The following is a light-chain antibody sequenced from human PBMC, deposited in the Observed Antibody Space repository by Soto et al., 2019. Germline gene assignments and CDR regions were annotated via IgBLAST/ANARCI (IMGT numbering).Light chain of an antibody. Sequence: EFVLTQSPGTLSLSPGERATLSCRASQTVRNNYLAWYQQKPGQAPRLLIYDASSRATGIPDRFSGGGSGTDFTLTISRLKPEDFAVYYCQHFSSYPLTFGGGTKVEIK. V-gene: IGKV3-20*01. CDR3: QHFSSYPLT. J-gene: IGKJ4*01. CDR2: DAS. CDR1: QTVRNNY.